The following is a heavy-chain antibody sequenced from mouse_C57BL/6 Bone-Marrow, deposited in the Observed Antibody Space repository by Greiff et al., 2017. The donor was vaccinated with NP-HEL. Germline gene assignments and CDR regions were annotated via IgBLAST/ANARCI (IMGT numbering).Heavy chain of an antibody. D-gene: IGHD1-1*01. Sequence: VMLVESGPELVKPGASVKISCKASGYAFSSSWMNWVKQRPGKGLEWIGRIYPGDGATNYNGKFKGKATLTADKSSSTAYMQLSSLTSEDSAVYFCARGPLIYYYGSSSYAMDYWGQGTSVTVSS. V-gene: IGHV1-82*01. CDR3: ARGPLIYYYGSSSYAMDY. CDR2: IYPGDGAT. J-gene: IGHJ4*01. CDR1: GYAFSSSW.